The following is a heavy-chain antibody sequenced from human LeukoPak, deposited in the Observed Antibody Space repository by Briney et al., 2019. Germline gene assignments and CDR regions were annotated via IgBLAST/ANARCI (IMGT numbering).Heavy chain of an antibody. Sequence: PSVTLSLTCTVSGDSISSYYWSWMRQPPGKGLEWIGYIYYSGSTNYNPSLKSRVTISVDTSKNQFSLMLSTVTAADKAVYYCSRAIVYCSGGSCYDWFDPWGQGSLVTVSS. V-gene: IGHV4-59*12. J-gene: IGHJ5*02. D-gene: IGHD2-15*01. CDR3: SRAIVYCSGGSCYDWFDP. CDR1: GDSISSYY. CDR2: IYYSGST.